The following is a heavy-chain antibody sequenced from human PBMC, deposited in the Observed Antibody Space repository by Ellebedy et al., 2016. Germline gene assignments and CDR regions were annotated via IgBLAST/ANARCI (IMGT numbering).Heavy chain of an antibody. CDR2: ISGSGGST. D-gene: IGHD3-10*01. CDR1: GFIFSNYA. Sequence: GGSLRLXXAASGFIFSNYAMTWVRQAPGKGLEWVSGISGSGGSTYYADSVKGRFTISRDNSKNTLYLQMNSLKAEDTAVYHCAKVVGYYYGTGSYPLYYYGMDVWGQGTTVTVSS. V-gene: IGHV3-23*01. CDR3: AKVVGYYYGTGSYPLYYYGMDV. J-gene: IGHJ6*02.